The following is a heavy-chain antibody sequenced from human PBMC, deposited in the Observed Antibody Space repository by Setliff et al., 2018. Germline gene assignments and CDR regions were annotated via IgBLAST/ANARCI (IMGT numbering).Heavy chain of an antibody. CDR3: ARGKYDILTGEYYFDF. V-gene: IGHV1-2*04. J-gene: IGHJ4*02. Sequence: ASVKVSCKASGYTFTGYYIHWVRLAPGQGLEWMGCLNPNSGGTNSTRKFEGCVTMTRDTSISAAYMELSSLKSNDTAVYYCARGKYDILTGEYYFDFWGQGTLVTVSS. CDR2: LNPNSGGT. D-gene: IGHD3-9*01. CDR1: GYTFTGYY.